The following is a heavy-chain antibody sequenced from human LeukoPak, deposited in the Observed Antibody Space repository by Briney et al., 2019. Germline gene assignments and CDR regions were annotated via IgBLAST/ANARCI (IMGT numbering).Heavy chain of an antibody. CDR1: GGSISSSSYY. Sequence: PSETLSLTCTVSGGSISSSSYYWGWIRQPPGKGLEWIGSIYYSGSTYYNPSLKSRVTISVDTSKNQFSLKLSSVTAADTAVYYCARAYDILTGYSLDYWGQGTLVTVSS. CDR2: IYYSGST. J-gene: IGHJ4*02. D-gene: IGHD3-9*01. V-gene: IGHV4-39*07. CDR3: ARAYDILTGYSLDY.